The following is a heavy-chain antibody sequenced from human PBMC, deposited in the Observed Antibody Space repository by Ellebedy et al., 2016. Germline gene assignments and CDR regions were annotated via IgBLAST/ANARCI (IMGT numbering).Heavy chain of an antibody. Sequence: GGSLRLXCVASGFSLSDYWMHWVRQGPGKGLEWVSAISGSGGSTYYADSVKGRFTISRDNSKNTLYLQMNSLRAEDTAVYYCAKSHFITMIVVVIYAFDIWGQGTMVTVSS. CDR3: AKSHFITMIVVVIYAFDI. CDR2: ISGSGGST. D-gene: IGHD3-22*01. V-gene: IGHV3-23*01. CDR1: GFSLSDYW. J-gene: IGHJ3*02.